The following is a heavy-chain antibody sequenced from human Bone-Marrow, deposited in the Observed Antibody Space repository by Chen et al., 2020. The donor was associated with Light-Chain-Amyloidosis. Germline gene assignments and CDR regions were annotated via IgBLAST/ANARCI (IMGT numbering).Heavy chain of an antibody. CDR2: ISGSGGSR. V-gene: IGHV3-23*01. CDR3: AKDISYDDILPGYPADAFDI. Sequence: GGSLRLSCAASGFAFSSYAMSWVRQAPGKGLEWVSTISGSGGSRYYGDSVKGRLTISRDNSKNTLFLQMNSLRAEDTAVYYCAKDISYDDILPGYPADAFDIWGQVTMVTVSS. CDR1: GFAFSSYA. J-gene: IGHJ3*02. D-gene: IGHD3-9*01.